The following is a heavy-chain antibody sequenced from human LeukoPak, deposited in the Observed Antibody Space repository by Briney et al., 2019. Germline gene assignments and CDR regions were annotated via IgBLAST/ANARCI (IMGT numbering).Heavy chain of an antibody. CDR1: GGSFSGYF. J-gene: IGHJ4*02. D-gene: IGHD2-2*01. CDR2: ISRSRST. V-gene: IGHV4-34*01. CDR3: ARGSGTPLSGLYDDS. Sequence: SETLSLTCAVYGGSFSGYFWSWIRQPPGKGLEWIGEISRSRSTNYNPSLKSRVTISLDTSKRQFSLKMTSVTAADTAVYYCARGSGTPLSGLYDDSWGQGTLVTVSS.